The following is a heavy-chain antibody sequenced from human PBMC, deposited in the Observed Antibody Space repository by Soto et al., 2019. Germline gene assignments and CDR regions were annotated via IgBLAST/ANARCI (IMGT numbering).Heavy chain of an antibody. J-gene: IGHJ6*02. V-gene: IGHV6-1*01. CDR3: ARGPGYTPGWYVVARCQYHCGMTF. CDR1: GDSVSSNSAA. CDR2: TYYRSKWYN. D-gene: IGHD6-19*01. Sequence: SQTLSLTCAIFGDSVSSNSAAWNWIRQSPSRGLEWLGRTYYRSKWYNDYAVSVKSRITINPDTSKNQFSLQLNSVTPEDTAEYYCARGPGYTPGWYVVARCQYHCGMTFSHQGPTGTAS.